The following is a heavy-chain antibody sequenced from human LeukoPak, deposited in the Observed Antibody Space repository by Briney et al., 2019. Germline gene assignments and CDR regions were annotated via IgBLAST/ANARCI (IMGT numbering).Heavy chain of an antibody. Sequence: GGSLRLSCAASGFTFSSYTMNWVRQAPGKGLEWVSSISSSSRSIFYADSVRGRFTTSRDNAKNSLYLQMNSLRAEDTAVYYCVRDFWSGSSWFDPWGQGTLVTVSS. CDR2: ISSSSRSI. J-gene: IGHJ5*02. CDR1: GFTFSSYT. D-gene: IGHD3-3*01. V-gene: IGHV3-21*01. CDR3: VRDFWSGSSWFDP.